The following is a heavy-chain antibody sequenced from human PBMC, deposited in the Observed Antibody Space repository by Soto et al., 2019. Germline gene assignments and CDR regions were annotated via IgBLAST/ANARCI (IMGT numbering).Heavy chain of an antibody. CDR3: ARGGGYSGYERYGY. J-gene: IGHJ4*02. Sequence: EVQLVESGGGLVQPGGSLRLSCAASGFTVSSNYMSWVRQAPGKGLEWVSVIYSGGSTYYADSVKGRFTISRHNSKNTVYIQMNSLRAEDTAVYYCARGGGYSGYERYGYWGQGTLVTVSS. V-gene: IGHV3-53*04. D-gene: IGHD5-12*01. CDR2: IYSGGST. CDR1: GFTVSSNY.